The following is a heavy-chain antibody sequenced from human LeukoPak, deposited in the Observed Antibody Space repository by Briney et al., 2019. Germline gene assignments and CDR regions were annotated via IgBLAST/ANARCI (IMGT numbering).Heavy chain of an antibody. D-gene: IGHD2-21*01. CDR3: AKETDYSLDY. Sequence: GGSLRLSCAASGFTFSSYGMHWVRQAPCKGLEWVAVISYDGSNKYYADSVKGRFTISRDNSKNTLYLQMNSLRAEDTAVYYCAKETDYSLDYWGQGTLVTVSS. J-gene: IGHJ4*02. CDR1: GFTFSSYG. CDR2: ISYDGSNK. V-gene: IGHV3-30*18.